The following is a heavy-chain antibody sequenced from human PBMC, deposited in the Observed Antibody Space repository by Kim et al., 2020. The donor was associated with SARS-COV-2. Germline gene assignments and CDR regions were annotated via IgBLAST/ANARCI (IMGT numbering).Heavy chain of an antibody. Sequence: LKSRVTISVDPSKNQFSMKLSSVTAADTAVYYCARGWSTTGTRDYYYGMDVWGQGTTVTVSS. V-gene: IGHV4-34*01. J-gene: IGHJ6*02. D-gene: IGHD1-1*01. CDR3: ARGWSTTGTRDYYYGMDV.